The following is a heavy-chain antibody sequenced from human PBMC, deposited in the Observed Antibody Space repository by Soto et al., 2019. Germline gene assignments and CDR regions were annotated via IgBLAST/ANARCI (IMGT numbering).Heavy chain of an antibody. CDR2: IDPSDSYT. CDR3: ARRFQFGVVTSYDYGMDV. D-gene: IGHD3-3*01. CDR1: GYSFTSYW. V-gene: IGHV5-10-1*01. Sequence: GESLKISCKGSGYSFTSYWISWVRQMPGKGLEWMGRIDPSDSYTNYSPSFQGHVTISADKSISTAYLQWSSLKASDTAMYYWARRFQFGVVTSYDYGMDVWGQGTTVTVSS. J-gene: IGHJ6*02.